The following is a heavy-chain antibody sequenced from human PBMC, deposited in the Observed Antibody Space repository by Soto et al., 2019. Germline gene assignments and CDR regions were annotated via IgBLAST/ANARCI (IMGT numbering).Heavy chain of an antibody. CDR3: ARSYYVWGDFDV. V-gene: IGHV4-30-4*08. CDR1: GASISSGDYY. Sequence: QVQLQESGPGLVKPSETLSLTFTVSGASISSGDYYWSWIRQSPGKGLQWNGYIFHSGEPYYTPSLETHLSISIDTSKNQASLTLNSVTAADTAVDFGARSYYVWGDFDVWGPGTVVTVSS. CDR2: IFHSGEP. D-gene: IGHD3-10*02. J-gene: IGHJ3*01.